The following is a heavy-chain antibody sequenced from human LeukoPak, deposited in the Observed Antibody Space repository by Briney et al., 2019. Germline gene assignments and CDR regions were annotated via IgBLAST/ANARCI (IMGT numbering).Heavy chain of an antibody. Sequence: SETLSLTCTVSGGSISSSTYYWGWIRQPPGMGLEWLGSIYYSGSSYYNPSLKSRVTLSVETSKKQFSLKLYSVTAADTAVYYCAHSSAYYSFDYWGQGTLVTVSS. D-gene: IGHD3-22*01. CDR1: GGSISSSTYY. J-gene: IGHJ4*02. CDR3: AHSSAYYSFDY. CDR2: IYYSGSS. V-gene: IGHV4-39*01.